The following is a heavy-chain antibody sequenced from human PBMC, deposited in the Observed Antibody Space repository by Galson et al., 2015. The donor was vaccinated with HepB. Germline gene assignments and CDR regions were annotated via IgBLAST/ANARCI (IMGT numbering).Heavy chain of an antibody. V-gene: IGHV7-4-1*02. CDR2: INTNTGSP. CDR1: GYTFTSYA. D-gene: IGHD5-18*01. Sequence: SVKVSCKASGYTFTSYAMNWVRQAPGQGLEWMGWINTNTGSPTYAQGFTGRFVFSLDTSVSTAYLQISSLKAEDTAVYYCAIGGSRGYSYGYYWGQGTLVTVSS. J-gene: IGHJ4*02. CDR3: AIGGSRGYSYGYY.